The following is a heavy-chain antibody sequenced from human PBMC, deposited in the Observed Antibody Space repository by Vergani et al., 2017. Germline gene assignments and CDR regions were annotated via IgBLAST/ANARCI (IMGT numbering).Heavy chain of an antibody. CDR3: AKARIAVAGTGDY. Sequence: QVQLVESGGGMVQPGRSLRLSCAASGFTFSSYGMHWVRQAPGKGLEWVAVISYDGSNKYYADSVKGRFTISRDNSKNTLYLQMNSLRAEDTVVYYCAKARIAVAGTGDYWGQGTLVTVSS. V-gene: IGHV3-30*18. D-gene: IGHD6-19*01. CDR2: ISYDGSNK. CDR1: GFTFSSYG. J-gene: IGHJ4*02.